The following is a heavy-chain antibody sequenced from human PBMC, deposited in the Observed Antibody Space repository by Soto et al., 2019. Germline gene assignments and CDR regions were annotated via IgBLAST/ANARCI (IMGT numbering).Heavy chain of an antibody. Sequence: QVQLQESGPGLVKPSETLSLTCTFSGGSINNYYWSWIRQPPGKGLEWIGYVYFSGGTKYNPSRMSTVPISVDPSNNQFSLKLSSVTAADTAVYYCASSVFDYGDYALFDDWGQGTLVTVSS. CDR2: VYFSGGT. J-gene: IGHJ4*02. V-gene: IGHV4-59*01. CDR1: GGSINNYY. D-gene: IGHD4-17*01. CDR3: ASSVFDYGDYALFDD.